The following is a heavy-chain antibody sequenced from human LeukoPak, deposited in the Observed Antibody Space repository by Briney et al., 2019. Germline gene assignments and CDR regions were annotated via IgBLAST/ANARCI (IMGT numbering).Heavy chain of an antibody. D-gene: IGHD3-3*01. CDR2: ISYDRSKN. Sequence: PGGSLRLSCAVSGFTFSGFAMYWVRQAPGKGLEWVALISYDRSKNYYADSVKGRFTCSRDNSKNTLYLQMNSLRAEDTAVYYCARAIGGYNYGYYLDYWGQGTLVTVSS. CDR1: GFTFSGFA. V-gene: IGHV3-30-3*01. CDR3: ARAIGGYNYGYYLDY. J-gene: IGHJ4*02.